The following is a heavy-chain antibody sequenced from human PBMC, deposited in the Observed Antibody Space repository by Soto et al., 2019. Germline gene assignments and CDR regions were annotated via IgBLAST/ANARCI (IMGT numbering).Heavy chain of an antibody. D-gene: IGHD2-15*01. CDR3: ARAYCSGGSCYSEGWFDP. CDR2: IIPIFGTA. Sequence: QVQLVQSGAEVKKPGSSVKVSCKASGGTFSSYAISWVRQAPGQGLEWMGVIIPIFGTANYAQKFQGRVTITADESTSTAYMELSSLRSEDTAVYYCARAYCSGGSCYSEGWFDPWGQGTLVTVSS. J-gene: IGHJ5*02. V-gene: IGHV1-69*01. CDR1: GGTFSSYA.